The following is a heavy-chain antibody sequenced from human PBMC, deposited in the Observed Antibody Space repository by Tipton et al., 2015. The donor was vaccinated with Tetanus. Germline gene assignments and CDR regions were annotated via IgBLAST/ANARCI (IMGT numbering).Heavy chain of an antibody. V-gene: IGHV3-53*01. CDR2: IYSGGST. D-gene: IGHD6-19*01. Sequence: SLRLSCAASGFTVSSNYMSWVRQAPGKGLEWVSVIYSGGSTYYADSVKGRFTISRDNSKNTLYLQMNSLRAEDTAVYYCARGLVAVAGTGEFDYWGQGALVTVSS. CDR1: GFTVSSNY. J-gene: IGHJ4*02. CDR3: ARGLVAVAGTGEFDY.